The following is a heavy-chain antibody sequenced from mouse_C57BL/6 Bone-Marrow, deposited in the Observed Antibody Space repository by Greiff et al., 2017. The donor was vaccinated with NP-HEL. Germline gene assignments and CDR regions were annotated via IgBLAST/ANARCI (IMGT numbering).Heavy chain of an antibody. Sequence: QVQLQQSGAELVRPGTSVKMSCKASGYTFTNYWIGWVKQRPGHGLEWIGDIYPADGYTNYNEKFKGKATLTADKSSSTAYMQFSSLTSEDSAVYDCARSGYGDLFAYWGQGTLVTVSA. CDR2: IYPADGYT. V-gene: IGHV1-63*01. CDR3: ARSGYGDLFAY. D-gene: IGHD2-13*01. J-gene: IGHJ3*01. CDR1: GYTFTNYW.